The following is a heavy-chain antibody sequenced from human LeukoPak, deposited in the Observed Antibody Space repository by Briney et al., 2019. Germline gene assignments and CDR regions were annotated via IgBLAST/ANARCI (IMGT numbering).Heavy chain of an antibody. CDR1: GGSISSGGYS. V-gene: IGHV4-30-2*01. CDR2: ICHSGST. J-gene: IGHJ5*02. D-gene: IGHD6-13*01. CDR3: ASSSSWSEFDP. Sequence: SETLSLTCAVSGGSISSGGYSWSWIRQPPGKGLEWIGYICHSGSTYYNPSLKSQVTISVDRSKNQFSLKLSSVTAADTAVYYCASSSSWSEFDPWGQGTLVTVSS.